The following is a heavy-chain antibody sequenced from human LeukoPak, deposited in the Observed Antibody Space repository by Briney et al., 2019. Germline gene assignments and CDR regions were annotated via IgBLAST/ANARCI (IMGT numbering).Heavy chain of an antibody. CDR2: IIPIFGTA. CDR1: GGTFSSYA. D-gene: IGHD6-6*01. J-gene: IGHJ4*02. Sequence: ASVKVSCKASGGTFSSYAISWVRQAPGQGLEWMGGIIPIFGTANYAQKFQGRVTITTDESTSTAYMELSSLRSEDTAVYYCARDSSEAYSSSSGEGLGYWGQGTLVIVSS. CDR3: ARDSSEAYSSSSGEGLGY. V-gene: IGHV1-69*05.